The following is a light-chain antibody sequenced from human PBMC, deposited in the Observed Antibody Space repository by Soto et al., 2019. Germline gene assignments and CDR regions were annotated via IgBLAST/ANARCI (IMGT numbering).Light chain of an antibody. CDR2: GHT. Sequence: QSVLTQPPSVSGAPGQRVTISCTGSSSNIGAGYDVHWYQQLPGTAPKLLIDGHTDGPSGVPERFSGSKSGTSASLAITGLQAEDEADYYCGTWDSSLSAGVFGGGTKLTVL. CDR3: GTWDSSLSAGV. CDR1: SSNIGAGYD. V-gene: IGLV1-40*01. J-gene: IGLJ2*01.